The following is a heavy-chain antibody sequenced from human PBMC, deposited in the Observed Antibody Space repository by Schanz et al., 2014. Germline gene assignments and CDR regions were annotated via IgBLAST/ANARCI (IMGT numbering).Heavy chain of an antibody. D-gene: IGHD2-21*02. CDR3: ARPSDSSWYMDV. Sequence: QVQLVDSGGGLVKPGGSLRLSCAASGFTFSDYYMTWIRQAPGKGLEWVSGMSGSGSTADYADSVKGRFTISRDNSRKTLYLQMNSLRADDTAVYYCARPSDSSWYMDVWGKGTTXTVSS. CDR1: GFTFSDYY. CDR2: MSGSGSTA. J-gene: IGHJ6*03. V-gene: IGHV3-11*01.